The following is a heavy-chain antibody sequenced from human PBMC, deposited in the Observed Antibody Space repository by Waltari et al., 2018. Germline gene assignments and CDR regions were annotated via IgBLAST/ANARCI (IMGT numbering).Heavy chain of an antibody. J-gene: IGHJ4*02. Sequence: EEQLVESGGRLVQSGGSLRLSCVASGFTVRGNYLPWVRQAPGKGLEWVSVIYNDGSTFYAESVKGRFTISREISRNEVSLQMHSVRGDDAGIYYCAREWSNATTWFGGYFDLWGQGTQVIVSS. CDR1: GFTVRGNY. CDR2: IYNDGST. V-gene: IGHV3-53*01. CDR3: AREWSNATTWFGGYFDL. D-gene: IGHD3-16*01.